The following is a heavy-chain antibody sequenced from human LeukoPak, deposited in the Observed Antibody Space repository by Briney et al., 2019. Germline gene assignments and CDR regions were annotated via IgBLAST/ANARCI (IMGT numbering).Heavy chain of an antibody. V-gene: IGHV3-21*01. CDR3: ARGPETYYYGSGWDFDY. CDR2: ISSSSSYI. J-gene: IGHJ4*02. Sequence: GSLRLSCAASGFTFSSYSMNWVRQAPGKGLEWVSSISSSSSYIYYADSAKGRFTISRDNAKNSLYLQMNSLRAEDTAVYYCARGPETYYYGSGWDFDYWGQGTLVTVSS. D-gene: IGHD3-10*01. CDR1: GFTFSSYS.